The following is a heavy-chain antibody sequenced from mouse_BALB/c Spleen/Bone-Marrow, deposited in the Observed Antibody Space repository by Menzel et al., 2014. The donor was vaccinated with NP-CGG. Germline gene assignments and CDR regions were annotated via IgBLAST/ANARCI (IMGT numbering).Heavy chain of an antibody. V-gene: IGHV3-2*02. CDR2: MSYSGST. J-gene: IGHJ2*01. Sequence: EVQRVESGPGLVKPSQSLSLTCTVAGFSITSDYAWNWIRQFPGNKLEWMGYMSYSGSTNYNPSLRSRISFTRDTPQNQFFLQLNPVTTEDTATYYCARGRPYYFDYWGQGTTLTVSS. CDR3: ARGRPYYFDY. CDR1: GFSITSDYA.